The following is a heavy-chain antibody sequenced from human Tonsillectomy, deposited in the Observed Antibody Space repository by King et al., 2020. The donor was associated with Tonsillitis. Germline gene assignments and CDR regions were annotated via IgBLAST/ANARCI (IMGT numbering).Heavy chain of an antibody. V-gene: IGHV4-39*01. Sequence: QLQESGPGLVKPSETLSLTCTVSGVYISINTYYWAWIRQPPGKGLEWIGSVYYVGSASYNPSLKSRVTISVDTSKTQFSLKLSSVTAADTAVYYCARHVLDIVLVPPANFFDYWGQGTLVTVSS. CDR1: GVYISINTYY. CDR3: ARHVLDIVLVPPANFFDY. CDR2: VYYVGSA. D-gene: IGHD2-2*03. J-gene: IGHJ4*02.